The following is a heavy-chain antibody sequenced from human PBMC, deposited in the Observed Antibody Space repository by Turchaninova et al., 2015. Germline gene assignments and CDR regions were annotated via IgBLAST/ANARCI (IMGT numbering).Heavy chain of an antibody. J-gene: IGHJ5*02. D-gene: IGHD7-27*01. CDR1: CEPLGIYN. CDR2: INHRGNT. V-gene: IGHV4-34*01. CDR3: AKTGDWGWFDP. Sequence: QVQLQQWGAGMLRQSETLTRACGVECEPLGIYNWTRIRQPPGKGREWIGEINHRGNTNSNPARKSRVYISLDSSKSHSSLKLSSVTAADTAVYYCAKTGDWGWFDPWGQGTLVTVSS.